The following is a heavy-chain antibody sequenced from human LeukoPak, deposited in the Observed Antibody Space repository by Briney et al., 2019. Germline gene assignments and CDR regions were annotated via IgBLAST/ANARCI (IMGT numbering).Heavy chain of an antibody. CDR3: AAVFGSGYYYYFDY. CDR1: GFSFSSSS. Sequence: GASVKVSCKASGFSFSSSSMRWVRQARGQRLEWIGWLAVGSGNTNYAQKFQGRVIITRDMSTSTAYMELSSLRSEDTALYYCAAVFGSGYYYYFDYWGQGSLVTVSS. J-gene: IGHJ4*02. D-gene: IGHD3-22*01. V-gene: IGHV1-58*02. CDR2: LAVGSGNT.